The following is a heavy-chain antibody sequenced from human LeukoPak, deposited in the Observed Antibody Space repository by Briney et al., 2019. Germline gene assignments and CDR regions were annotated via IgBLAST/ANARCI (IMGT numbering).Heavy chain of an antibody. D-gene: IGHD3-22*01. CDR1: GFTFSSYW. CDR3: TRDRYYDSSGYHHAFDI. Sequence: GGSLRLSCAASGFTFSSYWMHWVRQAPGKGLVWVSHINNDGSSTRYADSVKGRFTISRDNAKNTLHLQMNGLRAEDTAVYYCTRDRYYDSSGYHHAFDIWGQGTMVTVSS. J-gene: IGHJ3*02. CDR2: INNDGSST. V-gene: IGHV3-74*01.